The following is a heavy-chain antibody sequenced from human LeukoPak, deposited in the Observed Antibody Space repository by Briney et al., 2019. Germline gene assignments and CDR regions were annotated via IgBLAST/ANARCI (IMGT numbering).Heavy chain of an antibody. V-gene: IGHV1-18*04. CDR3: ARDGSLKPDFDY. D-gene: IGHD5-12*01. Sequence: ASVKVSCKASGYTFTGYYMHWVRQAPGKGLEWMGWISAYNGNTNYAQKLQGRVTMTTDTSTSTAYMELRSLRSDDTAVYYCARDGSLKPDFDYWGQGTLVTVSS. CDR1: GYTFTGYY. J-gene: IGHJ4*02. CDR2: ISAYNGNT.